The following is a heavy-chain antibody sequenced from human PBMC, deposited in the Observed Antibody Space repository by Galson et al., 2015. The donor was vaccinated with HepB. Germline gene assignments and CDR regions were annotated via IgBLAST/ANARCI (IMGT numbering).Heavy chain of an antibody. Sequence: SLRLSCAASGFTFSSYGMHWVRQAPGKGLEWVAVIWYDGSNKYYADSVKGRFTISRDNSKNTLYLQMNSLRAEDTAVYYCARGMMVRGVIIPEPLLDVWGQGTTVTVSS. J-gene: IGHJ6*02. CDR2: IWYDGSNK. D-gene: IGHD3-10*01. CDR1: GFTFSSYG. CDR3: ARGMMVRGVIIPEPLLDV. V-gene: IGHV3-33*01.